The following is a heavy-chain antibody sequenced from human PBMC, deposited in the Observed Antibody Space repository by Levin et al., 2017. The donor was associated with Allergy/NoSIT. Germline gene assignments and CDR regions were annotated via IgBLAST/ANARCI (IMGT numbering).Heavy chain of an antibody. Sequence: PGESLKISCQASGYTFTSYGISWVRQAPGQGLEWMGWISAYNGNTNYAQKLQGRVTMTTDTSTSTAYMELRSLRSDDTAVYYCARARSSSSLDYWGQGTLVTVSS. D-gene: IGHD6-6*01. V-gene: IGHV1-18*01. CDR1: GYTFTSYG. CDR2: ISAYNGNT. J-gene: IGHJ4*02. CDR3: ARARSSSSLDY.